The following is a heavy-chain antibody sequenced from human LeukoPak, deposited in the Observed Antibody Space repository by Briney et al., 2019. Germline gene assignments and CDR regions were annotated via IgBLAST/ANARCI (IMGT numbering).Heavy chain of an antibody. D-gene: IGHD3-10*01. CDR1: GFTFSSYW. CDR3: ARDLRGSYYS. J-gene: IGHJ5*01. CDR2: INSDGSST. V-gene: IGHV3-74*01. Sequence: GGSLRLSCAASGFTFSSYWMHWVRQAPGKGRVWVSRINSDGSSTSYADSVKGRFTISRGNAENTLHLQVKRLRAEDTSVYYCARDLRGSYYSGGQGALVTASS.